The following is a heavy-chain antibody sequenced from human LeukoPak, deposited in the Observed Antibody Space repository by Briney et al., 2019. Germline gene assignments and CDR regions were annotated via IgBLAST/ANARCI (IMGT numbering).Heavy chain of an antibody. CDR1: GFTFSSYA. V-gene: IGHV3-23*01. CDR2: ISGSGGST. CDR3: AKDNTYYYGSGSYEDY. D-gene: IGHD3-10*01. J-gene: IGHJ4*02. Sequence: GGSLRLSCAASGFTFSSYAMSWVRQAPGKGLEWVSAISGSGGSTYYADSVKGRFTISRDNSKNTLYLQMNSLRAEDTAVYYCAKDNTYYYGSGSYEDYWGQGTLVTVSS.